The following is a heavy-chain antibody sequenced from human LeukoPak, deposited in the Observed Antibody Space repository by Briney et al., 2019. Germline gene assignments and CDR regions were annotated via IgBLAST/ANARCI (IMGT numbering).Heavy chain of an antibody. D-gene: IGHD1-1*01. Sequence: GGSLKLSCAASGFTFSNYAMHWVRQAPGKGLEWVAVRSYDGSNKYYADSVKGRFTISRDNSKNTLYLQMNSLRVEDTAVYYCARDPGPYGDYMDVWGKGTTVTVSS. CDR1: GFTFSNYA. V-gene: IGHV3-30*04. CDR2: RSYDGSNK. J-gene: IGHJ6*03. CDR3: ARDPGPYGDYMDV.